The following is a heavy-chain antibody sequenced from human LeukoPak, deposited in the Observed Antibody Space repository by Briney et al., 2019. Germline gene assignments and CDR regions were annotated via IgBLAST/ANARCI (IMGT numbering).Heavy chain of an antibody. CDR1: GASITNSGYH. J-gene: IGHJ4*02. CDR3: ARDSCSSNACSFDF. V-gene: IGHV4-61*02. Sequence: PSETLSLTCTVSGASITNSGYHWSWIRQSAGKGLEWIGRIYTSGDTNYNPSLKSRVTISADTSRNEFSLKMTSLTAADTAVYYCARDSCSSNACSFDFWGQGILVTVSS. D-gene: IGHD6-13*01. CDR2: IYTSGDT.